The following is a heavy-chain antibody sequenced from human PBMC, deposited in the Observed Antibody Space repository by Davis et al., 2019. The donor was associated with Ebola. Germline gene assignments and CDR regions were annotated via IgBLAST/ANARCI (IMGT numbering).Heavy chain of an antibody. D-gene: IGHD3-10*01. CDR3: ARDLWFGETDY. CDR1: GFTFSSYW. CDR2: IKQDGSEK. Sequence: GESLKISCAASGFTFSSYWMSWVRQAPGKGLEWVANIKQDGSEKYYVDSVKGRFTISRDNAKNSLYLQMNSLRAEDTAVYYCARDLWFGETDYWGQGTLVTVSS. J-gene: IGHJ4*02. V-gene: IGHV3-7*01.